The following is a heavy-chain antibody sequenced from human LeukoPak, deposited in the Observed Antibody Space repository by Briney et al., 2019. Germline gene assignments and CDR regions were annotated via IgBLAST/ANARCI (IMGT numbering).Heavy chain of an antibody. CDR1: GFTFSSYS. Sequence: PGGSLRLSCAASGFTFSSYSVNWVRQAPGKGLEWVSYISSSSSTIYYADSVKGRFTISRDNAKNSLYLQMNSLRAVDTAVYYCARDYLWFGELLSTLGFDYWGQGTLVTVSS. CDR3: ARDYLWFGELLSTLGFDY. V-gene: IGHV3-48*01. CDR2: ISSSSSTI. J-gene: IGHJ4*02. D-gene: IGHD3-10*01.